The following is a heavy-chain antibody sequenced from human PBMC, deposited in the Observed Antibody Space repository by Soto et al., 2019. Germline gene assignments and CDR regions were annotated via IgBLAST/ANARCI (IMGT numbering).Heavy chain of an antibody. Sequence: SETLSLTCAVYGGFVSSGSYYWSWIRQPPGKGLEWIGEMSHSGGTHFNPSLKSRVTISVDTSKNQFSLKMSSVTAADTALHYCARVERGTATTVVDAFDIWGPGTMVTVSS. CDR1: GGFVSSGSYY. D-gene: IGHD1-1*01. CDR3: ARVERGTATTVVDAFDI. CDR2: MSHSGGT. V-gene: IGHV4-61*01. J-gene: IGHJ3*02.